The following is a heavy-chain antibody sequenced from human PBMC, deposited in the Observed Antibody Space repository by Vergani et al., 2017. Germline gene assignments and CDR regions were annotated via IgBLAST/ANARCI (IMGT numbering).Heavy chain of an antibody. CDR1: GFSFNTYG. CDR2: INPSGGST. Sequence: VQPVESGGGLVKPGGSLRLYCATSGFSFNTYGAHWVRQAPGQGLEWMGIINPSGGSTTYAQQFQGRLTMTRDTSTSTVYMDLSNLRSEDTAVYYCARPHGDILPPDPRRLDYWGQGTLVTVSS. CDR3: ARPHGDILPPDPRRLDY. J-gene: IGHJ4*02. V-gene: IGHV1-46*02.